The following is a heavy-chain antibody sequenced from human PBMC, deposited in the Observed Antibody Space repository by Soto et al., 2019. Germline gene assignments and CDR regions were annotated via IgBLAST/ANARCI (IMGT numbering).Heavy chain of an antibody. D-gene: IGHD3-22*01. CDR1: GFTFSSYA. CDR2: ISYDGSNK. J-gene: IGHJ4*02. Sequence: ESGGGVVQPGRSLRLSCAASGFTFSSYAMHWVRQAPGKGLEWVAVISYDGSNKYYADSVKGRFTISRDNSKNTLYLQMNSLRAEDTAVYYCARGYYDAHSFDYWGQGTLVTVSS. CDR3: ARGYYDAHSFDY. V-gene: IGHV3-30-3*01.